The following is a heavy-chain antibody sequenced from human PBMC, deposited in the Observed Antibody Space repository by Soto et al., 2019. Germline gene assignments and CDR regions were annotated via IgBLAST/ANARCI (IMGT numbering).Heavy chain of an antibody. J-gene: IGHJ5*02. D-gene: IGHD4-4*01. CDR2: IYYSGST. CDR1: GGSISSSNFY. V-gene: IGHV4-39*01. Sequence: SETLSLTCSVTGGSISSSNFYWGWIRQPPGKGLEWIGSIYYSGSTYYNPSLKTRVTIFVDTSKNQFSLKLSSVTAADTAVFSGGGHGRYSNSVSGWSTPWAQEAL. CDR3: GGHGRYSNSVSGWSTP.